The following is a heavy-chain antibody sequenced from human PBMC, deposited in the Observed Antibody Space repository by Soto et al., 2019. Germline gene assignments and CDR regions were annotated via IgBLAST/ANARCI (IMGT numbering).Heavy chain of an antibody. CDR2: ISYDGRNK. D-gene: IGHD6-13*01. CDR1: GFTFSSYG. V-gene: IGHV3-30*18. CDR3: AKDQRYSSSWYPGNSYYYGMDV. Sequence: QVQLVESGGGVVQPGRSLRLSCAASGFTFSSYGMHWVRQAPGKGLEWVAVISYDGRNKYYADSVKGRFTISRDNSKNTLYLQMNRLRAEDTAVYYCAKDQRYSSSWYPGNSYYYGMDVWGQGTTVTVSS. J-gene: IGHJ6*02.